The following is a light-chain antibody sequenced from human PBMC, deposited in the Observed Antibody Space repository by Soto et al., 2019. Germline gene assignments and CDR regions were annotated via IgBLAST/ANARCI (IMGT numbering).Light chain of an antibody. CDR3: CSYASSSTVV. CDR1: NSDVGSYNL. V-gene: IGLV2-23*01. CDR2: EGS. Sequence: QSALTQPASVSGSPGQSITISCTGTNSDVGSYNLVSWYQQHPGKAPKLMIYEGSKRPSGVSNRFSGSKSGNTASLTISGLQAEDEADYYCCSYASSSTVVFGGGTKLTVL. J-gene: IGLJ2*01.